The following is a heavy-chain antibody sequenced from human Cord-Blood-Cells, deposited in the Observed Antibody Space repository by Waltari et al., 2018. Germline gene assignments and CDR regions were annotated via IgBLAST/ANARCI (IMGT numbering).Heavy chain of an antibody. D-gene: IGHD6-6*01. V-gene: IGHV4-38-2*01. J-gene: IGHJ2*01. CDR2: IYHSGST. Sequence: QVQLQESGPGLVKPSETLSLTCAVSGYSISSGYYWGWIRQPPGKGLEWIGSIYHSGSTYSNPSLKGRVTISVDTSKNQFSLKLSSVTAADTAVYYCASIGTRHWYFDLWGRGTLVTVSS. CDR3: ASIGTRHWYFDL. CDR1: GYSISSGYY.